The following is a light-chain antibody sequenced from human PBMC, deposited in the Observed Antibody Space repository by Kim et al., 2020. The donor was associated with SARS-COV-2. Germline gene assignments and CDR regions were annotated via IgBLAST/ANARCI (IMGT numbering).Light chain of an antibody. CDR3: QVWDSSSDPHVV. CDR2: YDS. Sequence: SYELTQPPSVSVAPGKTARITCGGNNIGSKSVHWYQQKPGQAPVLVIYYDSDRPSGIPERFSGSNSGNTATLTISRVEAGDEADYYCQVWDSSSDPHVVFGGGTQLTVL. V-gene: IGLV3-21*04. CDR1: NIGSKS. J-gene: IGLJ2*01.